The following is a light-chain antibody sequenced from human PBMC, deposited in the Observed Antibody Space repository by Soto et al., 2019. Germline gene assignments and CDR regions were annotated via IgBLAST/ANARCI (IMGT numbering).Light chain of an antibody. CDR3: CSYTSSSIRV. V-gene: IGLV2-14*01. J-gene: IGLJ3*02. CDR1: SSDVGGYNH. CDR2: EVR. Sequence: QSALTQPASVSGSPGQSITISCTGTSSDVGGYNHVSWYQQHPGKAPKLIIYEVRNRPSGVSNRLSGSKSGNTASLTISGLQADDEADYYCCSYTSSSIRVFGGGTNATVL.